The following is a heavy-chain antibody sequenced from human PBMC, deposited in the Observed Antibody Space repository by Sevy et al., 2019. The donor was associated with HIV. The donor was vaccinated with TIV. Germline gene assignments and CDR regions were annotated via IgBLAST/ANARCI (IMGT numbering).Heavy chain of an antibody. CDR3: AKGSKGTDSAFDI. D-gene: IGHD3-22*01. CDR2: VSYDGTTK. CDR1: GFTFSNYG. J-gene: IGHJ3*02. Sequence: GGSLRLSCAASGFTFSNYGMHWVRQAPGKGLDWVAVVSYDGTTKYYAESVRGRFTISRESSKNMVYLQMNSLRAEDTAVFYCAKGSKGTDSAFDIWGQGTMVTVSS. V-gene: IGHV3-30*18.